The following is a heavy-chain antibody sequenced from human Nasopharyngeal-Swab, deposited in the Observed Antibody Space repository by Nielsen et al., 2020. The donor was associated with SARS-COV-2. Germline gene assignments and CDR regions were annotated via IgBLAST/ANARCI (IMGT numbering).Heavy chain of an antibody. CDR1: GGSISSYY. CDR2: LYHSGST. D-gene: IGHD2-21*01. Sequence: SETLSLTCTVSGGSISSYYWSWIRQPPGQGLEWIGYLYHSGSTNYNPSLKSRVTISVDTSKNQFSLKLSSVTAADTAVYYCAREFGDTFDYWGQGTLVTVSS. CDR3: AREFGDTFDY. J-gene: IGHJ4*02. V-gene: IGHV4-59*01.